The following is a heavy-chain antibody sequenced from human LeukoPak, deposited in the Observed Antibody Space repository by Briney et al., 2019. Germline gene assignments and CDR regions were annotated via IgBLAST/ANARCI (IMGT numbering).Heavy chain of an antibody. CDR3: ASGAGATLSAFDP. CDR1: DLPAGTTS. CDR2: IYSGGST. V-gene: IGHV3-66*01. Sequence: GGSLGPSGQAPDLPAGTTSRGWSAQPQGRGLKWASVIYSGGSTYYADSVRGRFTISRDNSKNTLYLQMNSLRAEDTAVYYCASGAGATLSAFDPWGQGTLVTVSS. J-gene: IGHJ5*02. D-gene: IGHD1-26*01.